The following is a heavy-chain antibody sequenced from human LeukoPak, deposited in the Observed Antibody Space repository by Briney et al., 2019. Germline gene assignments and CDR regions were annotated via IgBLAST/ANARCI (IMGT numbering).Heavy chain of an antibody. V-gene: IGHV4-30-4*01. D-gene: IGHD4-17*01. CDR3: ARAGHVYGDQGAFDI. CDR1: GVSISSGDYY. J-gene: IGHJ3*02. CDR2: IYYSGST. Sequence: TPSETLSLTCTVSGVSISSGDYYWRWIRQPPGKGLEWIGYIYYSGSTYYNPSLKSRVTISVDTSKNQFSLKLSSVTAADTAVYYCARAGHVYGDQGAFDIWGQGTMVTVSS.